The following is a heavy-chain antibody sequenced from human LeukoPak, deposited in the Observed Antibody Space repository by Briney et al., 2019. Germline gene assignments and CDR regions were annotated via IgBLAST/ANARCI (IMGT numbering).Heavy chain of an antibody. CDR1: GFTFSSYW. V-gene: IGHV3-7*03. Sequence: PGGSLRLSCAASGFTFSSYWMSWVRQAPGKGLEWVANIKQDGSEKYYVDSVKGRFTISRDNAKNSLYLQMNSLRAEDTAFYYCAKDDYSGYGGLDYWGQGTLVTVSS. CDR2: IKQDGSEK. CDR3: AKDDYSGYGGLDY. J-gene: IGHJ4*02. D-gene: IGHD5-12*01.